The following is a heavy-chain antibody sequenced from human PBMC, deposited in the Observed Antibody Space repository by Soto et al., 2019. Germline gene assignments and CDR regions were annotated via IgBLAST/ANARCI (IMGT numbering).Heavy chain of an antibody. D-gene: IGHD2-15*01. V-gene: IGHV4-30-4*01. CDR2: IYYSGST. CDR3: ARDRIVVVVAATGYYYGMDV. CDR1: GGSISSGDYY. Sequence: SETLSLTCTVSGGSISSGDYYWSWIRQPPGKGLEWIGYIYYSGSTYYNPSLKSRVTISVDTSKNQFSLKLSSVTAADTAVYYCARDRIVVVVAATGYYYGMDVWGQGTTVTVSS. J-gene: IGHJ6*02.